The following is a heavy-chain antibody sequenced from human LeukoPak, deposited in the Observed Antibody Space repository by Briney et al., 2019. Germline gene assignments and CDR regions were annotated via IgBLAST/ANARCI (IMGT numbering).Heavy chain of an antibody. Sequence: GESLKISCKGSGYSFTSYWLGWVRQMPGKGLEWMGIIYPGDSDTRYSPSFQGQVTISADKSISTAYLQWSSLKASDTAMYYCARHGSGYDRQYYGMDVWGQGTTVTVSS. J-gene: IGHJ6*02. CDR3: ARHGSGYDRQYYGMDV. V-gene: IGHV5-51*01. CDR1: GYSFTSYW. D-gene: IGHD5-12*01. CDR2: IYPGDSDT.